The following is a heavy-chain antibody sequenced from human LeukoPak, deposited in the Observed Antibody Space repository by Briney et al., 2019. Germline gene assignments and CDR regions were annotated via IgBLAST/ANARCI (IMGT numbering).Heavy chain of an antibody. CDR2: INWNGGST. Sequence: PGGSLRLFCAASGFTFDDYGMSWVRQAPGKGLEWVSGINWNGGSTGYADSVKGRFTISRDNAKNSLYLQMNSLRAEDTALYHCARGGRGYSGYDFAFDIWGQGTMVTVSS. CDR1: GFTFDDYG. CDR3: ARGGRGYSGYDFAFDI. D-gene: IGHD5-12*01. J-gene: IGHJ3*02. V-gene: IGHV3-20*01.